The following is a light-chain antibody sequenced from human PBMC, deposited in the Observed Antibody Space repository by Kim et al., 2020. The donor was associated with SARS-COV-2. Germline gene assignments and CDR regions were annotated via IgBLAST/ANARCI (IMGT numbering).Light chain of an antibody. V-gene: IGKV3-11*01. CDR3: QQRNSWPHT. CDR1: QSISTV. J-gene: IGKJ2*01. Sequence: SLSQEEGATLSCRATQSISTVLAWYPQEAGQAPRLLIYSAANRATGTPARFSGSVSGTDFTLTISSLKPEDFAVYYCQQRNSWPHTFGQGTKLEI. CDR2: SAA.